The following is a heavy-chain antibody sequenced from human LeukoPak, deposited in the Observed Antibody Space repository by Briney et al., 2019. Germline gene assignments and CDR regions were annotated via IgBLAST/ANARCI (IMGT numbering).Heavy chain of an antibody. Sequence: GGSLRLSCAASGFTFRSYSMNWVCQAPGKGLEWVSSISSSSSYIHYADSVKGRFTISRDNAKNSLYLQMNSLRAEDTAVYYCAREWTSTVVFDYWGQGTLVTVSS. CDR3: AREWTSTVVFDY. D-gene: IGHD4-23*01. CDR1: GFTFRSYS. V-gene: IGHV3-21*01. J-gene: IGHJ4*02. CDR2: ISSSSSYI.